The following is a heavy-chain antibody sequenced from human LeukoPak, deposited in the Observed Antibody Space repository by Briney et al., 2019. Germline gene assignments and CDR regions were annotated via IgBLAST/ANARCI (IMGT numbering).Heavy chain of an antibody. CDR2: ISGSGT. D-gene: IGHD1-26*01. Sequence: QPGGSLRLSCAPSGFTFRSYAMIWVRQAPERGLQWVSGISGSGTYYADFAKGRFTISRDNSKNTLYLQMNSLRAEDTAVYYCAKARSPTLGYFDLWGRGTLVTVSS. V-gene: IGHV3-23*01. CDR1: GFTFRSYA. J-gene: IGHJ2*01. CDR3: AKARSPTLGYFDL.